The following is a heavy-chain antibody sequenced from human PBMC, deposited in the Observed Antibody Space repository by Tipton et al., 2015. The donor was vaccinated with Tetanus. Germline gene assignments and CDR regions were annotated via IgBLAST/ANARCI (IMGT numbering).Heavy chain of an antibody. CDR3: ATREDTALVIAESDAPDI. J-gene: IGHJ3*02. Sequence: QLVQSGAEVRKPGASVKVSCKASGYTLTYRYLHWVRQVPGQALEWMGWITPFNNNTNYAQKFQDRVSFSSDRSMSTAYMEVSSLRSADTAMYYCATREDTALVIAESDAPDIWGQGTMVTVSS. CDR1: GYTLTYRY. V-gene: IGHV1-45*02. D-gene: IGHD5-18*01. CDR2: ITPFNNNT.